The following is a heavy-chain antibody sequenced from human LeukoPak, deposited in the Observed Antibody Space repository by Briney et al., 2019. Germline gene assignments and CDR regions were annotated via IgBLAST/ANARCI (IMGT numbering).Heavy chain of an antibody. CDR2: ISSSSSYI. CDR1: GFTFSTYS. V-gene: IGHV3-21*01. CDR3: ARGVGYCSGGSCHRFDS. D-gene: IGHD2-15*01. J-gene: IGHJ4*01. Sequence: GGPLRFSCAASGFTFSTYSMNWVRQAPGKGLEWVSFISSSSSYINYADSVKGRFTISRDNAKDSLYLQMNSLRAEDTAVYYCARGVGYCSGGSCHRFDSWGQGTLVIVSS.